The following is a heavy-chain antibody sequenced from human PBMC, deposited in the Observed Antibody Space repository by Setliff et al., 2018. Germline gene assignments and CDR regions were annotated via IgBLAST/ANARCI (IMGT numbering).Heavy chain of an antibody. Sequence: SETLSLTCTVSGDSLSSSYWSWIRQPPGKGLEWIGRFSYGVSTIYNPSLESRVTFSVDTSKNQFSLKLTSVTAADTAVYYCARRVLECGRTACPLGGSYNWFDPWGQGIEVTVSS. CDR1: GDSLSSSY. D-gene: IGHD3-3*01. J-gene: IGHJ5*02. V-gene: IGHV4-59*08. CDR3: ARRVLECGRTACPLGGSYNWFDP. CDR2: FSYGVST.